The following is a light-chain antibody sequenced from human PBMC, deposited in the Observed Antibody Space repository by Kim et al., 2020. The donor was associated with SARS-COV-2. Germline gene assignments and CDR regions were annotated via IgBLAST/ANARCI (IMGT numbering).Light chain of an antibody. J-gene: IGKJ2*03. CDR1: HTINRN. CDR2: AAS. CDR3: QQSYDIPNS. Sequence: STSMRHRVPNTCQKSHTINRNVNWYQQKPGKATKLLISAASTLQSGVASRFSGKKSETEFTLTITNLQPEDFATLYCQQSYDIPNSFGQGPKLEI. V-gene: IGKV1-39*01.